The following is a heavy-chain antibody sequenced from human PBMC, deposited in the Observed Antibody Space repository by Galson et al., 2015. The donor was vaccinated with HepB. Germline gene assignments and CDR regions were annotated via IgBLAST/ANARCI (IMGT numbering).Heavy chain of an antibody. V-gene: IGHV3-30-3*01. CDR2: ISYDGSNK. D-gene: IGHD6-19*01. Sequence: SLRLSCAASGFTFSSYAMHWVRQAPGKGLEWVAVISYDGSNKYYADSVKGRFTISRDNSKNTLYLQMNGLRAEDTAVYYCARDQWLRYYYYYGMDVWGQGTTVTVSS. CDR1: GFTFSSYA. CDR3: ARDQWLRYYYYYGMDV. J-gene: IGHJ6*02.